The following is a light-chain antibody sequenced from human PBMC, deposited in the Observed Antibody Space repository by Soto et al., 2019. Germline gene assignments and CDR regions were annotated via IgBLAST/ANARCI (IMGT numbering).Light chain of an antibody. J-gene: IGLJ1*01. Sequence: CTGTISDVGSYNLVSWYQQHPGKAPKLMIYEGSKRPSGVSNRFAGSKSGNTASLTISGLQAEDEADYYCCSYAGSSTVFVTGTKVTV. CDR3: CSYAGSSTV. V-gene: IGLV2-23*03. CDR1: ISDVGSYNL. CDR2: EGS.